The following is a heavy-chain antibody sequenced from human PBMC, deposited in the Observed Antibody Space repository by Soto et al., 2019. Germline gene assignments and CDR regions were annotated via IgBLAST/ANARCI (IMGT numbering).Heavy chain of an antibody. D-gene: IGHD4-17*01. Sequence: PSETLSLTCTVSGGAISNYYWSWIRHPPGKKLEWIGYIYYSMSTNYNPSLKSRVTISVDTSKNQFSLKLYSVTTADTAMYYCARLPWADYGGIFDPWCQGTLITVSS. CDR2: IYYSMST. J-gene: IGHJ5*02. CDR3: ARLPWADYGGIFDP. V-gene: IGHV4-59*01. CDR1: GGAISNYY.